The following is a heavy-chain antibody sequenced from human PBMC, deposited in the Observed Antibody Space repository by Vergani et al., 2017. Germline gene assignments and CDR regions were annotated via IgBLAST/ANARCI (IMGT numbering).Heavy chain of an antibody. V-gene: IGHV3-9*01. D-gene: IGHD6-13*01. CDR1: GFTFDDYA. J-gene: IGHJ5*02. CDR3: AKDWQQLVRGSWFDP. CDR2: ISWNSGSI. Sequence: EVQLVESGGGLVQPGRSLRLSCAASGFTFDDYAMHWVRQAPGKGLEWVSGISWNSGSIGYADSVKGRFTISRDNSKNTLYLQMNSLRAEDTAVYYCAKDWQQLVRGSWFDPWGQGTLVTVSS.